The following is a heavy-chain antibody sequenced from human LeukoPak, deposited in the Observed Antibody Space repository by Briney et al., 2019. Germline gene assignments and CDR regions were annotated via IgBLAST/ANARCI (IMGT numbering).Heavy chain of an antibody. CDR3: ARESGANFYTVDL. J-gene: IGHJ5*02. CDR2: VSGFDGST. D-gene: IGHD4/OR15-4a*01. V-gene: IGHV3-23*01. Sequence: GGSLRLSCAASGFTFSSYSMNWVRQAPGKGLEWVSVVSGFDGSTYYGDSVKGRFTISRDNSKNTLYLQMNSLRDDDTAVYYCARESGANFYTVDLWGQGTLVTVSS. CDR1: GFTFSSYS.